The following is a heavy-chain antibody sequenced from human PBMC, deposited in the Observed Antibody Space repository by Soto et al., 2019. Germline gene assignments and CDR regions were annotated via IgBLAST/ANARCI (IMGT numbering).Heavy chain of an antibody. J-gene: IGHJ6*03. CDR1: GYTFTSYA. CDR3: ARDGAVAGDIYYYYYYMDV. D-gene: IGHD6-19*01. CDR2: INAGNGNT. V-gene: IGHV1-3*01. Sequence: ASVKVSCKASGYTFTSYAMHWVRQAPGQRLEWMGWINAGNGNTKYSQKFQGRVTITRDTSASTAYMELSSLRSEDTAVYYCARDGAVAGDIYYYYYYMDVSGKGTTVTVSS.